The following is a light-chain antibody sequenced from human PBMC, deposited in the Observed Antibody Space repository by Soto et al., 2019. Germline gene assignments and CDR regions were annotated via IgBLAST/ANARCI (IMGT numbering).Light chain of an antibody. CDR2: WAS. V-gene: IGKV4-1*01. CDR3: QQYYRIPYT. Sequence: DIVMTQSPDSLAVSLGERATIICKSSQSVLSSSNNKNFLAWYQQKPGQSPKLLIYWASTRESGVPDRFIGSGSGTHFALTISSLQAEYVAVYYCQQYYRIPYTLGQGTKLEIK. CDR1: QSVLSSSNNKNF. J-gene: IGKJ2*01.